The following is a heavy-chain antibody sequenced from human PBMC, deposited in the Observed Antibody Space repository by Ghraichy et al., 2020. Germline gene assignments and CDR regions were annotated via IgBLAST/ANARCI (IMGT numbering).Heavy chain of an antibody. Sequence: SETLSLTCAVSGGSISSSSYYWGWIRQPPGKGLEWIGSIYYSGSTYYNPSLKSRVTISVDTSKNQFSLKLSSVTAADTAVYYCARDTSGIAVAGTIPPFDYWGQGTLVTVSS. CDR3: ARDTSGIAVAGTIPPFDY. V-gene: IGHV4-39*02. CDR2: IYYSGST. CDR1: GGSISSSSYY. J-gene: IGHJ4*02. D-gene: IGHD6-19*01.